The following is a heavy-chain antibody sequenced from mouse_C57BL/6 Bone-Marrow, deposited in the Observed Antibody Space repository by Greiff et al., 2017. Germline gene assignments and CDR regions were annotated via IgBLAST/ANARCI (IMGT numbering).Heavy chain of an antibody. Sequence: VQLPQSGPALVKPGASVKMSCKASGYTFTDYNMHWVKQSHGQSLEWIGYINTNNGGTSYNQKFKGKATLTVNKSSSTAYMELRRLTSADSAVYYCARDSSGYAWFAYWGQGTLVTVSA. J-gene: IGHJ3*01. CDR3: ARDSSGYAWFAY. CDR1: GYTFTDYN. D-gene: IGHD3-2*02. CDR2: INTNNGGT. V-gene: IGHV1-22*01.